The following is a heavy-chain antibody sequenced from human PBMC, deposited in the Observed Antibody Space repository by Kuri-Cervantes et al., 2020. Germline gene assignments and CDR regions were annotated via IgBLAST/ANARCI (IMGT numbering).Heavy chain of an antibody. J-gene: IGHJ4*02. Sequence: SETLSLTCAVYGGSFSGHYWSWIRQPPGKGLEWIGEINHSGSTYYDPSLKSRVTISVDTSKNQFSLKLSSVTAADTAVYYCAREEAALFDYWGQGTLVTVSS. CDR2: INHSGST. V-gene: IGHV4-34*01. CDR3: AREEAALFDY. CDR1: GGSFSGHY.